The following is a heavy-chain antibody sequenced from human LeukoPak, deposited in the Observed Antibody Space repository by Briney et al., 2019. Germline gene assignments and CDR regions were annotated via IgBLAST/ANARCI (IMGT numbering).Heavy chain of an antibody. V-gene: IGHV4-4*08. J-gene: IGHJ4*02. CDR2: IYNAATT. D-gene: IGHD6-13*01. CDR3: ARVTTAWYVIGY. CDR1: GSSISNYY. Sequence: PSETLSLTCAVSGSSISNYYWTWIRQPPGKGLEWLGFIYNAATTNYNPSLKSRVTISVDTSKNQFSLRLSSVTAADTAIYYCARVTTAWYVIGYWGQGALVTVSS.